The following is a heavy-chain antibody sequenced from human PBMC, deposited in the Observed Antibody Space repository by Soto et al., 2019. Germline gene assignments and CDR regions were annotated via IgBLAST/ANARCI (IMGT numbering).Heavy chain of an antibody. CDR3: AKSPFNVIRIYHDY. CDR2: ISTGGGST. Sequence: TGGSLRLSCAASGFTFSSYAMSWVRQAPGKGLEWVSTISTGGGSTYYADSVKGRFTISRDNSKNTLYLQMNSLRAEDTAVYYCAKSPFNVIRIYHDYWGQGTLVTVSS. V-gene: IGHV3-23*01. J-gene: IGHJ4*02. D-gene: IGHD5-12*01. CDR1: GFTFSSYA.